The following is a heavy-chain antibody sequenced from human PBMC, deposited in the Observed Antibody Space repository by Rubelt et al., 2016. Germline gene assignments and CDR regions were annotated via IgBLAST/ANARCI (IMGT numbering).Heavy chain of an antibody. CDR3: AEGEQWFSSNWFGP. V-gene: IGHV3-23*01. Sequence: EVQLLESGGGLVEPGGSLRLSCAASGFTFSSYVMSWVRQAPGQGLEWVSSLSGSGGTAHYTDAVKGRFTISRDNSKNTLYLQMNSLRAEDTAVYYCAEGEQWFSSNWFGPWGQGTLVSVSS. CDR1: GFTFSSYV. D-gene: IGHD6-19*01. J-gene: IGHJ5*02. CDR2: LSGSGGTA.